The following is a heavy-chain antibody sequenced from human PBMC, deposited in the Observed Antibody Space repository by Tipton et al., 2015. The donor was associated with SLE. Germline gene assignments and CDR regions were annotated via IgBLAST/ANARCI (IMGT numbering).Heavy chain of an antibody. CDR1: GDTSSSYS. CDR2: LVPLFGTS. D-gene: IGHD3-16*02. Sequence: QLVQSGAEVKEPGSSVKVSCHISGDTSSSYSINWVRQAPGQGLEWVGGLVPLFGTSDYAQKFQGRVTITADKSTRTVYMEVNSLKSEDTAVYYCARESLLGELSLGGAFDIWGQGTMVTVSS. J-gene: IGHJ3*02. CDR3: ARESLLGELSLGGAFDI. V-gene: IGHV1-69*06.